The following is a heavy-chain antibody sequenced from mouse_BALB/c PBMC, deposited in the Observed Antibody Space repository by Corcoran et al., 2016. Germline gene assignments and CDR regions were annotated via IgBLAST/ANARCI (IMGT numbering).Heavy chain of an antibody. V-gene: IGHV1-22*01. CDR1: GYTFTEYT. J-gene: IGHJ4*01. Sequence: EVQLQQSGPELVKPGASVKIYCKTSGYTFTEYTMHWVKQSHGKSLEWIGDINPNNGGTSYNQKFKGKATLTVYKSSSTAYMELNSLTSEDSADYYSAKGPHSYSMNYGVQGSFVTFPS. CDR3: AKGPHSYSMNY. CDR2: INPNNGGT.